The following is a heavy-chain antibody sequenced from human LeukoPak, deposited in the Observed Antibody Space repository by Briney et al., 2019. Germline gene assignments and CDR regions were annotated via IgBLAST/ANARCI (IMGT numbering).Heavy chain of an antibody. CDR1: KFIFSNYW. CDR2: IKKTGSET. Sequence: PGGSLRLSCAASKFIFSNYWMSWVRQAPGKGLEWVAYIKKTGSETYYVDSVKGRFTITRDNARNSLFLQMNSLRAEDTALYHCARNNGMDVWGQGTTVIVSS. V-gene: IGHV3-7*03. CDR3: ARNNGMDV. J-gene: IGHJ6*02.